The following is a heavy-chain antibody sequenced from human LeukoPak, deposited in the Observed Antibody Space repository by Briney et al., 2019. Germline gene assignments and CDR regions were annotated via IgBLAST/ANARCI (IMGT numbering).Heavy chain of an antibody. CDR1: GYTFTSYG. J-gene: IGHJ4*02. CDR3: ARDMRGRFLEWLLLFDY. V-gene: IGHV1-18*01. CDR2: ISAYNGNT. D-gene: IGHD3-3*01. Sequence: GASVKVSCKASGYTFTSYGISWVRQAPGQGLEWMGWISAYNGNTNYAQKLQGRVTMTRDTSTSTVYMELSSLRSEDTAVYYCARDMRGRFLEWLLLFDYWGQGTLVTVSS.